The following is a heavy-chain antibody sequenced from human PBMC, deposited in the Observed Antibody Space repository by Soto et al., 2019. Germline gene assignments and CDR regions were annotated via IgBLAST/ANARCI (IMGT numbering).Heavy chain of an antibody. D-gene: IGHD3-10*01. J-gene: IGHJ6*02. CDR2: IYYSGST. CDR3: ARLPVPVLLWFGEFYGMDV. CDR1: GGSISSSSYY. V-gene: IGHV4-39*01. Sequence: SETLSLTCTVSGGSISSSSYYWGWIRQPPGKGLEWIGSIYYSGSTYYNPSLKSRVTISVDTSKNQYSLKLGSVTAADTAVYYCARLPVPVLLWFGEFYGMDVWGQGTTVTVSS.